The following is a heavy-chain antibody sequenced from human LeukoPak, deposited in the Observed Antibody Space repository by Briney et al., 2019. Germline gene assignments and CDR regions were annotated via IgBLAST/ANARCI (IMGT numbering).Heavy chain of an antibody. V-gene: IGHV1-46*01. CDR2: INPSGGST. D-gene: IGHD3-3*01. Sequence: ASVKVSCKASGYTFTSYYMHWVRQAPGQGLEWMGIINPSGGSTSNAQKFQGRVTMTRDTSTSTVYMELSSLRSEDTAVYYCARGSGITIFGVVKNWFDPWGQGTLVTVSS. CDR3: ARGSGITIFGVVKNWFDP. CDR1: GYTFTSYY. J-gene: IGHJ5*02.